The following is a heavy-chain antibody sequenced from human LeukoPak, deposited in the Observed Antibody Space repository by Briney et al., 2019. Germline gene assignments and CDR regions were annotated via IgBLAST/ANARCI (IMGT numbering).Heavy chain of an antibody. D-gene: IGHD6-13*01. V-gene: IGHV1-18*01. CDR1: GYTFTSYG. CDR2: ISAYNGNT. Sequence: ASVKVSCKASGYTFTSYGISWVRQAPGQGLEWMGWISAYNGNTNYAQKLQGRVTMTTDTSTSTAYMELRSLRSDYTAVYYCARDRDSSSWYGYYYYYYMDVWGKGTTVTVSS. J-gene: IGHJ6*03. CDR3: ARDRDSSSWYGYYYYYYMDV.